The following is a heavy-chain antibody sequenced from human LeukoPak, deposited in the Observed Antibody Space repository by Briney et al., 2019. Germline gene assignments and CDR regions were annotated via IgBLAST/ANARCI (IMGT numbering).Heavy chain of an antibody. CDR3: AREQQLVVSNWFDP. CDR2: IKQDGSEK. CDR1: GFTFSSYW. V-gene: IGHV3-7*01. D-gene: IGHD6-13*01. Sequence: PGGSLRLSCAASGFTFSSYWMSWVRQAPGEGLEWVANIKQDGSEKYYVDSVKGRFTLSRDNAKNSLYLQMNSLRAEDTAVYYCAREQQLVVSNWFDPWGQGALVTVS. J-gene: IGHJ5*02.